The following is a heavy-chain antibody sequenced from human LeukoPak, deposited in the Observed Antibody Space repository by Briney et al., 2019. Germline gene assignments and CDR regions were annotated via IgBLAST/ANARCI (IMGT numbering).Heavy chain of an antibody. CDR2: IYTTGMT. J-gene: IGHJ4*02. CDR1: GGSINSYW. CDR3: ARAGYTISSYRFDH. D-gene: IGHD3-16*02. Sequence: SETLSLTCSVSGGSINSYWWSWIRQPAGKGLEFIGRIYTTGMTNYNPSLKSRVSMSVDTSKNQFSLELRSVTAADTAVYFCARAGYTISSYRFDHWGQGALVTVSS. V-gene: IGHV4-4*07.